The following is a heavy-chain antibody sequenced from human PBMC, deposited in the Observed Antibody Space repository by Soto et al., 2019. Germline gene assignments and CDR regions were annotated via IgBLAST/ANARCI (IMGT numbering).Heavy chain of an antibody. Sequence: GSGPTLVNPTETLTLTCTFSGFSITSPVMSVSWIRQPPGRALEWLALIERDDDDKYYSTSLKTRLTISKDTRKNQVVLTMANMDPADTATYYCARSIRGPRKFNGMDVWGQGTTVTVSS. CDR3: ARSIRGPRKFNGMDV. CDR1: GFSITSPVMS. V-gene: IGHV2-70*13. J-gene: IGHJ6*02. CDR2: IERDDDDK. D-gene: IGHD1-20*01.